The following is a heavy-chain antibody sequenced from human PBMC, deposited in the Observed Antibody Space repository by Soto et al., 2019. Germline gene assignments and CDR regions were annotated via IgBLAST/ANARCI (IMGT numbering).Heavy chain of an antibody. Sequence: QITLKQSGPALVKPTHTLTLNCTFSGFALTTNGVAVGWIRQPPGKALEWLALIFWDDDARYSPSLKSRLTITKDTSKNQVVLIMTNMDPVDTGTYYCTHTSGHSSTGADNWGQGTQVTVSS. D-gene: IGHD6-19*01. J-gene: IGHJ4*02. V-gene: IGHV2-5*02. CDR1: GFALTTNGVA. CDR2: IFWDDDA. CDR3: THTSGHSSTGADN.